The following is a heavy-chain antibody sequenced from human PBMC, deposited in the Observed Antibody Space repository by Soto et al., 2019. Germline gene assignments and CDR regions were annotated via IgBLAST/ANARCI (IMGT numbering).Heavy chain of an antibody. D-gene: IGHD6-13*01. CDR3: ARLFHSSTLFKLDY. CDR2: LYYGGST. Sequence: QLRLQESGPGLVKPSETLSLTCSVSGASININTYYWGWIRQPPGKGLEWIGSLYYGGSTYYNPSLKSRVTISVDTSKNQFSLNLSSVTAADTAVYFCARLFHSSTLFKLDYWGQGTLVTVSS. J-gene: IGHJ4*02. CDR1: GASININTYY. V-gene: IGHV4-39*01.